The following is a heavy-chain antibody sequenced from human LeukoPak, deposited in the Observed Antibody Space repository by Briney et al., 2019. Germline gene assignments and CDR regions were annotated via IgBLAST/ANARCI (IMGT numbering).Heavy chain of an antibody. CDR1: GFTLSNYS. J-gene: IGHJ4*02. V-gene: IGHV3-21*01. D-gene: IGHD4-17*01. CDR3: ARDLAYGDDGL. CDR2: ISSSSSYI. Sequence: GGSLRLSCAASGFTLSNYSMNWVRQAPGKGLEWVAFISSSSSYIFYADSLKGRFTISRDNAKNSLYLQMNSLRADDTAVCYCARDLAYGDDGLWGQGTLVTVSS.